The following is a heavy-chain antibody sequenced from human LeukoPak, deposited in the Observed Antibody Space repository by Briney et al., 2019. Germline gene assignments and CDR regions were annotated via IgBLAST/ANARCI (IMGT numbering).Heavy chain of an antibody. J-gene: IGHJ2*01. CDR2: IYYSGST. D-gene: IGHD5-18*01. CDR3: ARGGRGYSYGWWYFDL. V-gene: IGHV4-61*01. CDR1: GGSISSGSYY. Sequence: SETLSLTCTVSGGSISSGSYYWSWIRQPPGKGLEWIGYIYYSGSTNYNPSLKSRVTISVDTSKNQFSLKLSSVTAADTAVYYCARGGRGYSYGWWYFDLWGRGTLVTVSS.